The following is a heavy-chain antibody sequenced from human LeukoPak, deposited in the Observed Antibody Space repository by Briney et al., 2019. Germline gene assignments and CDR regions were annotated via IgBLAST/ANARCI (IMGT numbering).Heavy chain of an antibody. V-gene: IGHV3-23*01. J-gene: IGHJ4*02. CDR3: TQDRSCTNDVCNGDFDY. CDR2: ISGSGGST. Sequence: GGSLRLSCPASVFIFSSHAMSWVRQAPGKGLEWVSTISGSGGSTYYSDSVKGWFTISRHNSKNTVYLQMNSLRAEDTTVYYCTQDRSCTNDVCNGDFDYWGQGTLVTVSS. CDR1: VFIFSSHA. D-gene: IGHD2-8*01.